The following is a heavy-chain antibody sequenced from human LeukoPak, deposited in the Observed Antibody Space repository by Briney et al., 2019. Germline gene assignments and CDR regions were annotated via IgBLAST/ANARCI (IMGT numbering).Heavy chain of an antibody. CDR3: TRSGYRHPYHFDS. V-gene: IGHV3-53*01. CDR2: LYTGGGT. J-gene: IGHJ4*02. Sequence: GGSLRLSCAASGFSLRTTYMSWVRQAPGKGLEWVSVLYTGGGTDHADSVTGRFSISRDNSKNTLSLQMNSLRVEDTVIYYCTRSGYRHPYHFDSWGQGTLVTVSS. D-gene: IGHD3-22*01. CDR1: GFSLRTTY.